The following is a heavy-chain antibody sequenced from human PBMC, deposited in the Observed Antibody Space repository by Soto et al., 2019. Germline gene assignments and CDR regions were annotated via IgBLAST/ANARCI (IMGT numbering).Heavy chain of an antibody. CDR2: IYYSGST. D-gene: IGHD3-3*01. Sequence: SETLSLTCTVSGGSISSSSYYWGWIRQPPGKGLEWIGSIYYSGSTYYNPSLKSRVTISVDTSKNQFSLKLSSVTAADTAVYYCAGLVQSGRYYYYGMDVWGQGTTVTVS. V-gene: IGHV4-39*01. CDR3: AGLVQSGRYYYYGMDV. CDR1: GGSISSSSYY. J-gene: IGHJ6*02.